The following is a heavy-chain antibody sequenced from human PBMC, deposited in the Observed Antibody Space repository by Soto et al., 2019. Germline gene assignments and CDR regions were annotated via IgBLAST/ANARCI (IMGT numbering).Heavy chain of an antibody. J-gene: IGHJ6*02. D-gene: IGHD3-10*01. V-gene: IGHV3-33*01. CDR3: ARDSGGIRRRYYGMDV. Sequence: QVQLVESGGGVVQPGRSLRLSCAASGFTFSSYGMHWVRQAPGKGLEWVAVIWYDGSNKYYADSVKGRFTISRDNSKNTLYLQMKSLRAEDTAVYYCARDSGGIRRRYYGMDVWGQGTTVTVSS. CDR2: IWYDGSNK. CDR1: GFTFSSYG.